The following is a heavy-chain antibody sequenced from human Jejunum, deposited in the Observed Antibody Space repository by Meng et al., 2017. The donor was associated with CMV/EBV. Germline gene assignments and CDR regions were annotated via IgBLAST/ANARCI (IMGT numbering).Heavy chain of an antibody. CDR3: ATGGKWLRSSFDY. CDR1: GFTFSIYG. V-gene: IGHV3-30*02. Sequence: SGFTFSIYGMHWVRQAPGKGLEWVGYIPYVGSNEFYADSVKGRFTISRDNSKNTLYLQMNSLRSEDTAVYYCATGGKWLRSSFDYWGQGTLVTVSS. J-gene: IGHJ4*02. D-gene: IGHD5-12*01. CDR2: IPYVGSNE.